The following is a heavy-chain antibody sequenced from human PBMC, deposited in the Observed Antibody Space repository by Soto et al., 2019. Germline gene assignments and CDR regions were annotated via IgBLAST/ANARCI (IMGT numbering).Heavy chain of an antibody. D-gene: IGHD1-1*01. CDR2: ISNTGTYI. CDR1: GFSISDHY. Sequence: QVQLVESGGGLAQPGGSLRLTCAASGFSISDHYMSWIRQAPGKGLEWVASISNTGTYIKYADSVKGRFSISRDNAKNTLYLQINSLRGEDTAIHYCARLGDNYNDLDYWGQGTLVTVSS. CDR3: ARLGDNYNDLDY. V-gene: IGHV3-11*05. J-gene: IGHJ4*02.